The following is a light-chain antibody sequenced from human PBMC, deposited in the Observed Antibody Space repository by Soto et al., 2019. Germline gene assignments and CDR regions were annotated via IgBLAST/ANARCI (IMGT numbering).Light chain of an antibody. Sequence: EIVMTQSPVTLSVSPGERATLSCRASQSVSSKLAWYQQKPGQAPRLLIYAASTRATGIPARFSGSGSGTEFTLTISSLQSEDFAVYYCQQYNNWLLIFGGGTKVEIK. J-gene: IGKJ4*01. V-gene: IGKV3-15*01. CDR3: QQYNNWLLI. CDR1: QSVSSK. CDR2: AAS.